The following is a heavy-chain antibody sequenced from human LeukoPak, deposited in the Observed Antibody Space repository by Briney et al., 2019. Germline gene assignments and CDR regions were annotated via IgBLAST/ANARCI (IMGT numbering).Heavy chain of an antibody. CDR2: MNPNTGNT. Sequence: ASVKVSCKASGYTFTSYDINWVRQATGQGLEWMGWMNPNTGNTGFAQKFQGRVTMTKDTSISTAYMELSSLRSEDTAVYYCARDLSGYSDYYFDYWSQGTLVTVSS. D-gene: IGHD3-3*01. J-gene: IGHJ4*02. V-gene: IGHV1-8*01. CDR3: ARDLSGYSDYYFDY. CDR1: GYTFTSYD.